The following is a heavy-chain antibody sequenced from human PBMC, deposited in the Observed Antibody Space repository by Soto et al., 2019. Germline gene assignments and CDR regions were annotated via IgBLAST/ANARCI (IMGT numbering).Heavy chain of an antibody. CDR2: INPSGGTT. Sequence: QVQLVQSGAAVQKSGASVKVSCKASGYTFTSYYIHWVRQAPGQGLDWMGIINPSGGTTDYAQKLQGRVAMTTGASTSTVYMELSSLRSEDTAVQYWAKDRGRATPGEYYYYGMDDWGQGTTVTVSS. CDR3: AKDRGRATPGEYYYYGMDD. CDR1: GYTFTSYY. J-gene: IGHJ6*02. D-gene: IGHD3-16*01. V-gene: IGHV1-46*04.